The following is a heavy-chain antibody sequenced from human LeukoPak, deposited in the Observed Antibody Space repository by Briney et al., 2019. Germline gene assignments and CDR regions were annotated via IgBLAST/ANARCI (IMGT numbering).Heavy chain of an antibody. J-gene: IGHJ4*02. CDR1: GFTFSNAW. CDR2: IRSKTDGATT. D-gene: IGHD2-15*01. V-gene: IGHV3-15*01. Sequence: PGGSLRLSCAASGFTFSNAWMNWVRQAPGKGLEWIALIRSKTDGATTDYAAPVKGRFIISRDDSQNTLSLQMHSLKTEDTGTYFCTTGYHTPSHDGYWGQGTLVTVSS. CDR3: TTGYHTPSHDGY.